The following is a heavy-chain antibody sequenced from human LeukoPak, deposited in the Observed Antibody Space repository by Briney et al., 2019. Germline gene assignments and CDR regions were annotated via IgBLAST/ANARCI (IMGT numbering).Heavy chain of an antibody. D-gene: IGHD3-10*01. CDR1: GFTFSSYG. V-gene: IGHV3-23*01. J-gene: IGHJ4*02. Sequence: GGSLRLSCAASGFTFSSYGMIWVRQAPGKGLEWVSTISGSGGYTYYADSVKGRFTISRDNSKNTLYLQMNSLRAEDTAVYYCAKGIGTLVRGVDYWGQGTLVTVSS. CDR3: AKGIGTLVRGVDY. CDR2: ISGSGGYT.